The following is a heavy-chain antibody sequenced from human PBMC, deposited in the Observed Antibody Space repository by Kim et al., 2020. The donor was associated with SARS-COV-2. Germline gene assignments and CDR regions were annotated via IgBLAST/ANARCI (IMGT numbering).Heavy chain of an antibody. CDR3: ARDPWSDFRDVGDYYGGMGDP. V-gene: IGHV3-23*01. Sequence: GGSLRLSCATSGFTFDSCAMNWVRQAPGKGLEWVAVITCDGSTTNYADSVKGRFTISRDNSNNTLYLQMNSLRAEDTALYYCARDPWSDFRDVGDYYGGMGDPGGQGTLVTAS. CDR2: ITCDGSTT. J-gene: IGHJ5*02. D-gene: IGHD2-21*02. CDR1: GFTFDSCA.